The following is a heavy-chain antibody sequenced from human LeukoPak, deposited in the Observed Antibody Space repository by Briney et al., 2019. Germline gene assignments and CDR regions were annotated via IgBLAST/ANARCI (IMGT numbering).Heavy chain of an antibody. J-gene: IGHJ4*02. V-gene: IGHV3-21*01. CDR1: GFTFSSFA. CDR3: TRGRSSGGPYFFDF. CDR2: ISRTGNSI. D-gene: IGHD2-15*01. Sequence: GGSLRLSCAVSGFTFSSFAINWVRQAPGKGLEWVSSISRTGNSIYYADSVQGRFTISRDNAKSPLFLQMNSLRTEDTALYYCTRGRSSGGPYFFDFWGQGTLVTVSS.